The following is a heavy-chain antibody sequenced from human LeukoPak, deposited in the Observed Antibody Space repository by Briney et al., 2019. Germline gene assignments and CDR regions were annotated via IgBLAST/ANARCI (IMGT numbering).Heavy chain of an antibody. CDR1: GYTFTSYY. V-gene: IGHV1-46*01. Sequence: ASVKVSCKASGYTFTSYYMDWVRQAPGQGLEWMGIINPSGGSTSYAQKFQGRVTMTRDTSTSTVYMELSSLRSEDTAVYYCARAGIAVAEFDYWGQGTLVTVSS. J-gene: IGHJ4*02. D-gene: IGHD6-19*01. CDR2: INPSGGST. CDR3: ARAGIAVAEFDY.